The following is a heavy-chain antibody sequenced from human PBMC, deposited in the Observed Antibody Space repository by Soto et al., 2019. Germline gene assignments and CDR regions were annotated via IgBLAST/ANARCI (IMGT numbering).Heavy chain of an antibody. CDR1: GCSISSSSYY. V-gene: IGHV4-39*01. J-gene: IGHJ5*02. CDR3: ARSNLRLGWFDP. D-gene: IGHD5-12*01. Sequence: PSGTLPLTCTVSGCSISSSSYYWCGIRQPPGKGLEWIGSIYYSGSTYYNPSLKSRVTISVDTSKNQFSLKLSSVTAADTAVYYCARSNLRLGWFDPWGQGTLVTVSS. CDR2: IYYSGST.